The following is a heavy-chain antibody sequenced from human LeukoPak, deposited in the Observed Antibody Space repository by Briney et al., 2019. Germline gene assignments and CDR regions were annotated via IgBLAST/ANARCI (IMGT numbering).Heavy chain of an antibody. CDR2: INPNSGGT. CDR1: GYTFTGYY. V-gene: IGHV1-2*02. CDR3: ARTPRNGYIEGY. Sequence: ASVKVSCKASGYTFTGYYMHWVRQAPGQGLEWMGWINPNSGGTNYAQKFQGRVTMTRDTSISTAYMELSSLRSEDTAVYYCARTPRNGYIEGYWGQGTLVTVSS. D-gene: IGHD5-24*01. J-gene: IGHJ4*02.